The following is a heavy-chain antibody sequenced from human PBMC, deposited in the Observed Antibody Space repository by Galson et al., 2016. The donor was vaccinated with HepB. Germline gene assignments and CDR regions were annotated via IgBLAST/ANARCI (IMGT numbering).Heavy chain of an antibody. Sequence: SLRLSCAGSGFTFGDYAMSWFRQAPGKGLEWVSLIRSKAYGGATHYAASVKGRFIISRDDSESIAYLQMNSLKTEDTAVYYCCRGVFGVAPRWGQGTLVTVSS. CDR2: IRSKAYGGAT. CDR3: CRGVFGVAPR. J-gene: IGHJ4*02. CDR1: GFTFGDYA. D-gene: IGHD3-3*01. V-gene: IGHV3-49*03.